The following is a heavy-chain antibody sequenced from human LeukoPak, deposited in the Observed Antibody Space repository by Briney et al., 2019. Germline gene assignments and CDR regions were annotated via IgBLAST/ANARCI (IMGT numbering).Heavy chain of an antibody. Sequence: PGGSLRLSCAAPGFTFSSYWMTWVRQAPGKGLEWVANINQAGSEKYYVDSVKGRFTISRDNAKNSLYLQMNSLRAEDTAVYHCATGRSCTTCYLPDYWGQGTLVTVSS. V-gene: IGHV3-7*01. J-gene: IGHJ4*02. CDR3: ATGRSCTTCYLPDY. D-gene: IGHD2-2*01. CDR2: INQAGSEK. CDR1: GFTFSSYW.